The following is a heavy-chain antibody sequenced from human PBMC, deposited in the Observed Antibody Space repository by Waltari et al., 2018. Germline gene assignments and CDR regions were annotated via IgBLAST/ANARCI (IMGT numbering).Heavy chain of an antibody. J-gene: IGHJ6*03. CDR2: FDPEDGET. Sequence: QVQLVQSGAEVKKPGASVKVSCKVSGYTLTELSMHWVRPAPGKGLEWMGGFDPEDGETIYAQKFQGRVTMTEDTSTDTAYMELSSLRSEDTAVYYCATDIAIAARPTDYYYYMDVWGKGTTVTVSS. V-gene: IGHV1-24*01. CDR3: ATDIAIAARPTDYYYYMDV. CDR1: GYTLTELS. D-gene: IGHD6-6*01.